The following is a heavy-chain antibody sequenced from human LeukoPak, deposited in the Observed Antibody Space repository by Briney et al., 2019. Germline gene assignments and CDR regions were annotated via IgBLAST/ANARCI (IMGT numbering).Heavy chain of an antibody. CDR1: GYTFTGYY. Sequence: GASVKVSCKASGYTFTGYYMHWVRQAPGRGLEWMGRINPNSGGTNYAQKFQGRVTMTRDTSISTAYMELSRLRSDDTAVYYCARGVGYGDPRRSYYYYMDVWGKGTTVTVSS. J-gene: IGHJ6*03. D-gene: IGHD4-17*01. V-gene: IGHV1-2*06. CDR2: INPNSGGT. CDR3: ARGVGYGDPRRSYYYYMDV.